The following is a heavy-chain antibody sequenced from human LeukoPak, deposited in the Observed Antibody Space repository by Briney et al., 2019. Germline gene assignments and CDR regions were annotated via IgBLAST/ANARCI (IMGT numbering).Heavy chain of an antibody. Sequence: SETLSLTCAVYGGSFSGYYWSWIRQPPGKGLEWIGEINHSGSTNYNPSLKSRVTISVDTSKNQFSLKLSSVTAADTAVYYCARGGNGDDGGWFDPWGQGTLVTVSS. CDR2: INHSGST. J-gene: IGHJ5*02. CDR1: GGSFSGYY. V-gene: IGHV4-34*01. CDR3: ARGGNGDDGGWFDP. D-gene: IGHD4-17*01.